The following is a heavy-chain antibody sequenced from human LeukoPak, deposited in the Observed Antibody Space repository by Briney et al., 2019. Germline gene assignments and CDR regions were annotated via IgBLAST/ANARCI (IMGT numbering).Heavy chain of an antibody. V-gene: IGHV1-18*01. J-gene: IGHJ4*02. CDR1: GYTFTSYG. D-gene: IGHD2-2*01. CDR2: ISAYNGNT. CDR3: ARDNSDIVVVPAEADY. Sequence: ASVKVSCKASGYTFTSYGISWVRQAPGQGLEWMGWISAYNGNTNYAQKLQGRVTMTTDTSTSTAYMELRSLRSDDTAAYYCARDNSDIVVVPAEADYWGQGTLVTVSS.